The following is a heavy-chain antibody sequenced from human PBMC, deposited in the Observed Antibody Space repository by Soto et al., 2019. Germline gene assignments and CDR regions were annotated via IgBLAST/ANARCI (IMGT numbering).Heavy chain of an antibody. J-gene: IGHJ4*02. V-gene: IGHV3-23*01. CDR1: GFNFKKFA. D-gene: IGHD6-19*01. CDR2: ISCCGGSA. CDR3: AKADGQQWLIPHLDN. Sequence: GGSLRLSCVASGFNFKKFAMAWVRQAAGEGLEWVSGISCCGGSASYADSVKGRFSIARDDSKNTVSLQLNSLRVEDTAQYYCAKADGQQWLIPHLDNWGQGTLVTV.